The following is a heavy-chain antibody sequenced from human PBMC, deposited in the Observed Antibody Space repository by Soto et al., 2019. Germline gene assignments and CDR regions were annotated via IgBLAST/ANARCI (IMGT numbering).Heavy chain of an antibody. Sequence: GGSLRLSCAASGFTFSSYSMNWVRQAPGKGLEWVSSISSSSSYIYYADSVKGRFTISRDNAKNSLYLQMNSLRAEDTAVYYCARDLDGANCFDPWGQGTLVTVSS. CDR1: GFTFSSYS. CDR2: ISSSSSYI. V-gene: IGHV3-21*01. CDR3: ARDLDGANCFDP. D-gene: IGHD1-1*01. J-gene: IGHJ5*02.